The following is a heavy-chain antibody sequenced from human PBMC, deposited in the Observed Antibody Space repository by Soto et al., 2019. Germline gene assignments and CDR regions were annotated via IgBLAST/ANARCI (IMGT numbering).Heavy chain of an antibody. V-gene: IGHV4-59*12. D-gene: IGHD6-6*01. CDR1: GGSISSYY. Sequence: PSETLSLTCTVSGGSISSYYWSWIRQPPGKGLEWIGYIYYSGSTNYNPSLKSRVTISVDTSKNQFSLKLSSVTAADTAVYYCARGYQQLVRTLDYWGQGTLVTVSS. J-gene: IGHJ4*02. CDR2: IYYSGST. CDR3: ARGYQQLVRTLDY.